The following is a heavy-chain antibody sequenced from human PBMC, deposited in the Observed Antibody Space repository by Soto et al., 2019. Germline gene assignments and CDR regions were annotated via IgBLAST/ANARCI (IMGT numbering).Heavy chain of an antibody. CDR2: IYYSGST. CDR3: ARDSGLRFLEGDYYYYGMGV. CDR1: GGSISSYY. D-gene: IGHD3-3*01. Sequence: SETLSLTCTVPGGSISSYYWSWIRQPPGKGLEWIGYIYYSGSTNYNPSLKSRVTISVDTSKNQFSLKLSSVTAADTAVYYCARDSGLRFLEGDYYYYGMGVWGQGSTVTVSS. J-gene: IGHJ6*02. V-gene: IGHV4-59*01.